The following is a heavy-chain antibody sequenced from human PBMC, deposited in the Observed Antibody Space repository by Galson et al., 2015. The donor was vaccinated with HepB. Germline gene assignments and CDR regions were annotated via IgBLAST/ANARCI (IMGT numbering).Heavy chain of an antibody. Sequence: SLRLSCAASGFTFTSHWMTWVRQAPGKGLEWVANIKQDGSEKYYVDSVKGRFTISRDNAKNSLYLQMNSLRAEDTAAYYCARGPHIAVTGKKRLDFWGQGTLVTVSS. CDR1: GFTFTSHW. D-gene: IGHD6-19*01. J-gene: IGHJ4*02. V-gene: IGHV3-7*04. CDR3: ARGPHIAVTGKKRLDF. CDR2: IKQDGSEK.